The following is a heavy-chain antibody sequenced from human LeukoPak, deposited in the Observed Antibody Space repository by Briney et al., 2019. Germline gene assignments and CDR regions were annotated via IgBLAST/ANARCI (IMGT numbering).Heavy chain of an antibody. V-gene: IGHV1-18*01. CDR1: GYTFTSYG. J-gene: IGHJ5*02. CDR3: ARGYIMITFGGVIATGYNWFDP. Sequence: GASVKVSCKASGYTFTSYGISWVRQAPGQGLEWMGWISAYNGNTNYAQKLQGRVTMTTDTSTSTAYMELRSLRSDDTAVYYCARGYIMITFGGVIATGYNWFDPWGQGTLVTVSS. CDR2: ISAYNGNT. D-gene: IGHD3-16*02.